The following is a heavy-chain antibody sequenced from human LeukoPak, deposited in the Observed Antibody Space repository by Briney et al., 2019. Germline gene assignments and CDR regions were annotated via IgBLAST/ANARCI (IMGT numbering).Heavy chain of an antibody. CDR2: ISSSGGDT. V-gene: IGHV3-11*04. Sequence: HGSSLILSCAASRFTFSSHFISWLRQPPGQGLEYLSEISSSGGDTYYSHSVKGRFTVSRDKAKNSFFLHMNSLSAEDTAVYYCATAPTEDGDGSSPAYWGQGTLVTVSS. CDR1: RFTFSSHF. J-gene: IGHJ4*02. CDR3: ATAPTEDGDGSSPAY. D-gene: IGHD4-17*01.